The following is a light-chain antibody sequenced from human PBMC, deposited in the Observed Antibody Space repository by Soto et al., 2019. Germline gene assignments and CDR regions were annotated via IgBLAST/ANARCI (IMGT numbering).Light chain of an antibody. Sequence: QSALTQPPSASGSPGQSVAISCTGTNSDIGAYKFVSWYQQHTGKAPKLIIYEVSIRPSGVPDRFSGSKSGNTASLTVSGLLAEDEADYYCSLYAGTNSVVFGGGTKLTVL. CDR2: EVS. CDR3: SLYAGTNSVV. V-gene: IGLV2-8*01. CDR1: NSDIGAYKF. J-gene: IGLJ2*01.